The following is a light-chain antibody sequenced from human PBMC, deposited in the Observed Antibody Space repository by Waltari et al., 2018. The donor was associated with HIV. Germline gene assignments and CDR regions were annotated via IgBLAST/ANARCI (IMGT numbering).Light chain of an antibody. Sequence: DIVMTKTPLSSVVTVGQPASISCRSSQSLVHTDGNTYLSWLHQRPGQPPRILIYKVSNRFSWIPDRFSGTGAATDFTLKISRVEPEDVGTYYCMQVTQFPHTFGQGTKLEIK. J-gene: IGKJ2*01. V-gene: IGKV2-24*01. CDR1: QSLVHTDGNTY. CDR3: MQVTQFPHT. CDR2: KVS.